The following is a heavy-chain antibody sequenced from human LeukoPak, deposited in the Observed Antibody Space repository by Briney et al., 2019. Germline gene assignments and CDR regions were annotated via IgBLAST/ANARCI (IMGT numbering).Heavy chain of an antibody. J-gene: IGHJ6*02. CDR2: IWYDGSSK. D-gene: IGHD2-8*02. CDR3: ARGRWDTGGLHGMDV. CDR1: GFTFSSYG. V-gene: IGHV3-33*01. Sequence: GGSLRLSCAVSGFTFSSYGMHWVRQAPGKGLEWVAVIWYDGSSKYYADSVKGRFTISRDNSKNTLYLQGNNLRAEDTAVYCCARGRWDTGGLHGMDVWGQGTTVTVSS.